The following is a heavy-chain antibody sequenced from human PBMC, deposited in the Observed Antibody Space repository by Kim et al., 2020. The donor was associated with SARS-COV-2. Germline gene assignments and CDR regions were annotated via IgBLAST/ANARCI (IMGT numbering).Heavy chain of an antibody. CDR2: ISYDGSNK. CDR1: GFTFSSYG. J-gene: IGHJ4*02. Sequence: GGSLRLSCAASGFTFSSYGMHWVRQAPGKGLEWVAVISYDGSNKYYADSVKGRFTISRDNSKNTLYLQMNSLRAEDTAVYYCKVVVITSYWGQGTLVTVSS. V-gene: IGHV3-30*03. D-gene: IGHD3-22*01. CDR3: KVVVITSY.